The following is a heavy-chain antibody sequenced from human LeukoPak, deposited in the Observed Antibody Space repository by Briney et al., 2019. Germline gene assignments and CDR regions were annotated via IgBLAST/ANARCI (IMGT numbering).Heavy chain of an antibody. D-gene: IGHD3-22*01. V-gene: IGHV3-48*03. J-gene: IGHJ4*02. CDR1: GFTFSSYE. Sequence: GGSLRLSCAASGFTFSSYEMNWVRQAPGKGLEGVSYIISSCSPIYYADSVKGRFTISRDNAKNSLYLQMNSLRAEDTAVYYCARRAYDSSGYYYFDYWGQGTLVTVSS. CDR3: ARRAYDSSGYYYFDY. CDR2: IISSCSPI.